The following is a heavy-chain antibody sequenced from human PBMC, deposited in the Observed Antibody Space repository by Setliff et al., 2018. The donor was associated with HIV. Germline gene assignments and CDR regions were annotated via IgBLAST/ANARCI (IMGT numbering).Heavy chain of an antibody. CDR2: VSKDGGTTT. D-gene: IGHD3-22*01. CDR3: TRPQYFYDIGGSDY. J-gene: IGHJ4*02. Sequence: PGGSLRLSCSASGFTFSNYPVHWVRQAPGKGLDWVAVVSKDGGTTTYYAESVKGRFAISRDNSRKTAYLQMNSLKIEDTAVYYCTRPQYFYDIGGSDYWGQGTLVTVSS. CDR1: GFTFSNYP. V-gene: IGHV3-30*09.